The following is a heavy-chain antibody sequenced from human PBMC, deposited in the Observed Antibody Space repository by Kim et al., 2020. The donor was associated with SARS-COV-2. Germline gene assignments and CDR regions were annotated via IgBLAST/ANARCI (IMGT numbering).Heavy chain of an antibody. CDR1: GFTVSSNY. CDR2: IYSGDKT. J-gene: IGHJ4*02. Sequence: GGSLRLPCAASGFTVSSNYMSWLRQAPGKGLEWLSVIYSGDKTYYVESVKGRLTISRDNSKTTLYLQMSSLRVEDTAVYYFATNLAAAGVVWGQGTLVTV. V-gene: IGHV3-66*01. CDR3: ATNLAAAGVV. D-gene: IGHD6-13*01.